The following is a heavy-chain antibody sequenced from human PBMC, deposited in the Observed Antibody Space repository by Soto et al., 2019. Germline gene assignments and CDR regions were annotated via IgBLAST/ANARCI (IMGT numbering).Heavy chain of an antibody. D-gene: IGHD2-15*01. CDR3: AKDRDIVVVVAARVGAFDI. CDR1: GFTFSSYA. CDR2: ISGSGGST. J-gene: IGHJ3*02. Sequence: PGGSLRLSCAASGFTFSSYAMSWVRQAPGKGLEWVSAISGSGGSTYYADSVKGRFTISRDNSKNTLYLQMNSLRAEDTAVYYCAKDRDIVVVVAARVGAFDIWGQGTMVTVSS. V-gene: IGHV3-23*01.